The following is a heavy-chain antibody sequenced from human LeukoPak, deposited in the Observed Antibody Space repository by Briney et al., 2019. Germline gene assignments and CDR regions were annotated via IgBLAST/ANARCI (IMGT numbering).Heavy chain of an antibody. V-gene: IGHV5-51*01. Sequence: GESLKISCQGSGYNFPIYWIGWVRQMPGQGLEWMGIIYPDDSNTIYGPSFQGQVTISADKSINTAYLEWSSLKASDTAMYYCARQGDYGDYFDYWGQGTLVTVSS. CDR1: GYNFPIYW. D-gene: IGHD4-17*01. J-gene: IGHJ4*02. CDR2: IYPDDSNT. CDR3: ARQGDYGDYFDY.